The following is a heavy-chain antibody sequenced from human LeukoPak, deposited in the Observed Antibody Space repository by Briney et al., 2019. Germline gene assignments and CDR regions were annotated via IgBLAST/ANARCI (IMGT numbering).Heavy chain of an antibody. Sequence: ASVKVSCKASGYTLTSYGISWVRQAPGQGLEWMGWISAYNGNTNYAQKLQGRVTMTTDTSTSTAYMELRSLRSDDTAVYYCAREGYYDILTGPDYWGQGTLVTVSS. V-gene: IGHV1-18*04. CDR1: GYTLTSYG. CDR2: ISAYNGNT. J-gene: IGHJ4*02. CDR3: AREGYYDILTGPDY. D-gene: IGHD3-9*01.